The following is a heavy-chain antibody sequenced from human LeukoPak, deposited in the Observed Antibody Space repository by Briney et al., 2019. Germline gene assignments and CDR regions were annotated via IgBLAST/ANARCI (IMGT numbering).Heavy chain of an antibody. CDR1: GGSFSGYY. D-gene: IGHD3-3*01. Sequence: SETLSLTCAVYGGSFSGYYWSWIRQPPGKGLEWIGYIYYSGSTYYNPSLTSRVTISVDTSNNQFSLKLSSVTAADTAVYYCARAPPTYFWSGYGYCYMDVWGKGTTVTVSS. CDR2: IYYSGST. J-gene: IGHJ6*03. V-gene: IGHV4-30-4*08. CDR3: ARAPPTYFWSGYGYCYMDV.